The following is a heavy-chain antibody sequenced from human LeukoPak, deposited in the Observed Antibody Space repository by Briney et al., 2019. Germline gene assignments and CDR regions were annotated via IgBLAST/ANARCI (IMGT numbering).Heavy chain of an antibody. CDR2: IYYSGTT. Sequence: SETLSLTRTVSGGSISSNYWSWIRQPPGKGLEWIGYIYYSGTTNYNPSLKSRVTISVDTSKNQFSLKLSSVTAADTAVYYCAREECSGGNCGPFDYWGQGTLVTVSS. CDR1: GGSISSNY. CDR3: AREECSGGNCGPFDY. V-gene: IGHV4-59*01. J-gene: IGHJ4*02. D-gene: IGHD2-15*01.